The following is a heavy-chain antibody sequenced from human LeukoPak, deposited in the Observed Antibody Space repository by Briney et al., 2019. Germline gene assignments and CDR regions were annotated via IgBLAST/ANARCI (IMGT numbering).Heavy chain of an antibody. CDR1: GGSISSYY. J-gene: IGHJ3*02. V-gene: IGHV4-59*01. D-gene: IGHD2-8*01. Sequence: SETLSLTCTVSGGSISSYYWSWIRQPPGKGLEWIGYIYSSGSTNYNPSLKSRLTISVDASKNQFSLKLTSVTAADTAVYYCARDRHCTNGVCYFAFDIWGQGTMVTVSS. CDR3: ARDRHCTNGVCYFAFDI. CDR2: IYSSGST.